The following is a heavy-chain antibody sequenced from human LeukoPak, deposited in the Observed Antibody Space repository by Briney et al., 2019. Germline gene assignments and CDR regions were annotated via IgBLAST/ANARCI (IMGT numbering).Heavy chain of an antibody. Sequence: SETLSLTCTVSGGSISSYYWGWIRQPPGKGLEWIGSIYYSGSTYYNPSLKCRVTISVDTSKNQFSLKLSSVTAADTAVYYCARVYVYSSGWYSLSDSDAFDIWGQGTMVTVSS. V-gene: IGHV4-39*01. CDR1: GGSISSYY. D-gene: IGHD6-19*01. J-gene: IGHJ3*02. CDR2: IYYSGST. CDR3: ARVYVYSSGWYSLSDSDAFDI.